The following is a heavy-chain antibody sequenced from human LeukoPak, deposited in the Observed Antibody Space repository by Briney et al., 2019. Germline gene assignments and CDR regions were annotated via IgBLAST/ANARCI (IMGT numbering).Heavy chain of an antibody. Sequence: SETLSFTGTVSGVSISNYYWSWIRQPPGRGLEWIGYMFDRASTNYNPSLKSRVTISVDTSKNQFSLKLSSVTAADTAVYYCAREGGNPISSSWYINWGQGTLVTVSS. CDR1: GVSISNYY. CDR3: AREGGNPISSSWYIN. V-gene: IGHV4-4*08. J-gene: IGHJ4*02. CDR2: MFDRAST. D-gene: IGHD6-13*01.